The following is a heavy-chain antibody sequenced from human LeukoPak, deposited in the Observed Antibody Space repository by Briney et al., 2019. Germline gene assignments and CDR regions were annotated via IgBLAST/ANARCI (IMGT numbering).Heavy chain of an antibody. CDR1: GFTFSSYP. CDR3: AREGSGSYGEAFDI. Sequence: GGSLRLSCAASGFTFSSYPLHWVRQAPGKGLEWVTLISYDGSKIYYADSVKGRFTISRDNTKNSLYLQMNSLRAEDSAVYYCAREGSGSYGEAFDIWGQGTLVTVSS. V-gene: IGHV3-30-3*01. J-gene: IGHJ3*02. CDR2: ISYDGSKI. D-gene: IGHD1-26*01.